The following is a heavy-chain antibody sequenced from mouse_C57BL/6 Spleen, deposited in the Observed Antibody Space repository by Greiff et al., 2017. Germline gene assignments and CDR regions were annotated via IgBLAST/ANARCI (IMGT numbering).Heavy chain of an antibody. V-gene: IGHV1-15*01. CDR2: IAPETGGT. D-gene: IGHD2-1*01. CDR3: TINHSGNNGDMDY. Sequence: VQLQQSGAELVRPGASVTLSCKASGYTFTDYEMHWVKQTPVHGLEWIGAIAPETGGTASNQKFKGKAILTADTSSCAAYMELRILTSEDAAVYYCTINHSGNNGDMDYWGQGTSVTVSS. CDR1: GYTFTDYE. J-gene: IGHJ4*01.